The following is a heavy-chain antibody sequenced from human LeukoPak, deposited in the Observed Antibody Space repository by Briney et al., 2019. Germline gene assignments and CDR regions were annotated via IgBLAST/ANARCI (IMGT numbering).Heavy chain of an antibody. CDR3: AKERRSSMDV. CDR2: ISSGGGST. D-gene: IGHD6-6*01. V-gene: IGHV3-23*01. J-gene: IGHJ6*03. Sequence: GGSLRLSCEASGFIFTTSAISWVRQAPGKGLEWVSFISSGGGSTYHSDSVRGRFTISRDNSNNTVSLYMHSLRAEDAAIYYCAKERRSSMDVWGNGTTVIVSS. CDR1: GFIFTTSA.